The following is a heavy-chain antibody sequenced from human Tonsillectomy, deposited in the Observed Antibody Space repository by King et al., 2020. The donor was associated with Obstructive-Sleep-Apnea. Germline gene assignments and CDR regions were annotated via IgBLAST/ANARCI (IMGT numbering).Heavy chain of an antibody. J-gene: IGHJ4*02. V-gene: IGHV3-66*01. D-gene: IGHD6-13*01. CDR2: IYSGGST. CDR3: ARDSDIAAAGTGYYFDY. CDR1: GFTVSSNY. Sequence: VQLVQSGGGLVQPGGSLRLSCAASGFTVSSNYMSWVRQAPGKGLEWVSVIYSGGSTYYADSVKGRFTNSRDNSKNTLYLQMNSLRAEDTAVYYCARDSDIAAAGTGYYFDYWGQGTLVTVSS.